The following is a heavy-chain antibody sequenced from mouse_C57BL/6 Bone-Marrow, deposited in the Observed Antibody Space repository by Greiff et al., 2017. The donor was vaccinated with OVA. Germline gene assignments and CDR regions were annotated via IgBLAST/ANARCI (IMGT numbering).Heavy chain of an antibody. CDR1: GYAFTNYL. J-gene: IGHJ3*01. CDR3: ASGGYYLACFAY. D-gene: IGHD2-3*01. CDR2: INPGSGGT. V-gene: IGHV1-54*01. Sequence: QVQLQQSGAELVRPGTSVKVSCKASGYAFTNYLIEWVKQRPGQGLEWIGVINPGSGGTHYNEKFKGKATLTAEKSSRTAYMKLISLTSEPSAVYFCASGGYYLACFAYWGQGTLVTVSA.